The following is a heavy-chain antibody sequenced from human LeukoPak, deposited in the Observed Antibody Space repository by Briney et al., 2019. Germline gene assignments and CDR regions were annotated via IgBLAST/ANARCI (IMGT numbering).Heavy chain of an antibody. Sequence: GGSLRLSCAASGFIFSSYSMSWVRQAPGKGLEWVSYISSSGSTIYYADSVKGRFTISRDNAKNPLYLQMNSLRAEDTAVYYCARDLGGSWDYWGQGTLVTVSS. CDR1: GFIFSSYS. CDR3: ARDLGGSWDY. V-gene: IGHV3-11*01. D-gene: IGHD3-16*01. CDR2: ISSSGSTI. J-gene: IGHJ4*02.